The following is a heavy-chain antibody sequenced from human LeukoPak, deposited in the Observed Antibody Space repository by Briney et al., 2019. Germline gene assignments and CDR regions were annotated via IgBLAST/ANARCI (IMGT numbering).Heavy chain of an antibody. Sequence: SETLSLTCTVSGDSISRYYWGWIRQPPGKGLEWIGSIYYSGSTYYNPSLKSRVTISVDTSKNQFSLKLSSVTAADTAVYYCARGGGSYLSGDAFDIWGQGTMVTVSS. J-gene: IGHJ3*02. CDR1: GDSISRYY. D-gene: IGHD1-26*01. CDR2: IYYSGST. V-gene: IGHV4-39*07. CDR3: ARGGGSYLSGDAFDI.